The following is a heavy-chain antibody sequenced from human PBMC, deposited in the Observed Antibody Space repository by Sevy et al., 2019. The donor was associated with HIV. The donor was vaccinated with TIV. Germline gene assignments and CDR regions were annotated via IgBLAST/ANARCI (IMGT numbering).Heavy chain of an antibody. V-gene: IGHV1-18*04. J-gene: IGHJ6*02. D-gene: IGHD3-22*01. Sequence: ASVKVSCKASGYTFTSYGISWVRQAPGQGLEWMGWISAYNGNTNYAQKLKGRVTMTTDTSTSTAYMELRSLRSDDTAGYYCARDRVYYYDSSGYLRKDYYGMDVWGQGTTVTVSS. CDR3: ARDRVYYYDSSGYLRKDYYGMDV. CDR1: GYTFTSYG. CDR2: ISAYNGNT.